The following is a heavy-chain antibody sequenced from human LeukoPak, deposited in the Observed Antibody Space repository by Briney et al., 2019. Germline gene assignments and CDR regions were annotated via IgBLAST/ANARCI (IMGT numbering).Heavy chain of an antibody. J-gene: IGHJ3*02. CDR3: ARGASYDSDDAFDI. V-gene: IGHV4-34*01. CDR1: GGSFSGYY. CDR2: INHSGST. D-gene: IGHD3-3*01. Sequence: PSETLSLTXAVYGGSFSGYYWSWIRQPPGKGLEWIGEINHSGSTNYNPSLKSRVTISVDTSRNQFSLKLSSVTAADTAVYYCARGASYDSDDAFDIWGQGTMVTVSS.